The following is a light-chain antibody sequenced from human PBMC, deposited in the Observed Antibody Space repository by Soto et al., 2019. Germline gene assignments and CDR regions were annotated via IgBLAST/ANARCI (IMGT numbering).Light chain of an antibody. CDR3: QERVNGPT. V-gene: IGKV3-11*01. Sequence: EIVLTQSPATLSLSPGERATLSCRASQSISNYLGWYQQKPGQAPRLLIYDVSKRATGIPARFSGSGSGTDITLTIRSLEPEDFAVYYGQERVNGPTFGGGTKVEAK. CDR2: DVS. CDR1: QSISNY. J-gene: IGKJ4*01.